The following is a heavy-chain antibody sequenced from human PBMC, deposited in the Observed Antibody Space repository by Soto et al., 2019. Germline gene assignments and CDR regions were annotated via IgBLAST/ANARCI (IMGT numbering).Heavy chain of an antibody. CDR1: GFTFSTYS. V-gene: IGHV3-21*01. CDR3: AREWDCRGGTCYVFDY. J-gene: IGHJ4*02. D-gene: IGHD2-15*01. Sequence: GGSLRLSCAASGFTFSTYSMNWVRQAPGKGLEWVSSISYSSSYIYYADSVKGRFTISRDNAKNSLYLQMSSLRAEDTAVYYCAREWDCRGGTCYVFDYWGQGTLVTVSS. CDR2: ISYSSSYI.